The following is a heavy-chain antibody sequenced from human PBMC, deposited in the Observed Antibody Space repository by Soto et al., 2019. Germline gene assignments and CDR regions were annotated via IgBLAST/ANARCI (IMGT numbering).Heavy chain of an antibody. CDR2: ISAYKGNT. V-gene: IGHV1-18*01. J-gene: IGHJ3*02. Sequence: QVPLVQSGAEVKKPGASVKVSCKASAYTFTSSGISWVRQAPGQGLEWMGWISAYKGNTYYAQRLQGRVTMTTDTSTSTAYMELRSLRSDDTAVYYCARDLAYCGGDCYSDSFDIWGQGTMVTVSS. CDR3: ARDLAYCGGDCYSDSFDI. CDR1: AYTFTSSG. D-gene: IGHD2-21*02.